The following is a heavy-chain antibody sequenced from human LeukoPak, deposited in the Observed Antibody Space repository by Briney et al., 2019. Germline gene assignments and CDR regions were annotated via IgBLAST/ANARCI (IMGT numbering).Heavy chain of an antibody. CDR1: GFTFSSYG. D-gene: IGHD3-22*01. Sequence: PGRSLRLSCAASGFTFSSYGMHWVRQAPGEGLEWVAVIWYDGSNKYYADSVKGRFTISRDNSKNTLYLQMDSLRAEDTAVYYCARDADYYDSSGYPDYWGQGTLVTVSS. CDR3: ARDADYYDSSGYPDY. CDR2: IWYDGSNK. J-gene: IGHJ4*02. V-gene: IGHV3-33*01.